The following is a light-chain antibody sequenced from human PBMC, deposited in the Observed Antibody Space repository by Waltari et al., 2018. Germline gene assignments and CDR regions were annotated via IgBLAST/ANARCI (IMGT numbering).Light chain of an antibody. CDR1: ALPKQY. V-gene: IGLV3-10*01. CDR3: YSTDSSGTQRV. CDR2: EDS. Sequence: SYELTQPPSVSVSPGQAARITCSGDALPKQYAYWYQQTSGQAPVLVIYEDSKRPSGIPERFSGSSSGTTATLTLSGAQVEDEGDYYCYSTDSSGTQRVFGGGTKLTVL. J-gene: IGLJ2*01.